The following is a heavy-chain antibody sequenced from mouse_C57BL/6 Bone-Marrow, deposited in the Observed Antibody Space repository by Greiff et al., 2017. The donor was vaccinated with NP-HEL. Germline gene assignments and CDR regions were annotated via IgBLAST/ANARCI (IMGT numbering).Heavy chain of an antibody. J-gene: IGHJ2*01. Sequence: VQLKQSGPGLVQPSQSLSITCTVSGFSLTSYGVHWVRQSPGKGLEWLGVIWRGGSTDYNAAFISRLSISKANSKCQGFLKMNSLQADDTAIYYCAATVVVGYFDYWGQGTTLTVSS. CDR1: GFSLTSYG. D-gene: IGHD1-1*01. CDR3: AATVVVGYFDY. CDR2: IWRGGST. V-gene: IGHV2-2*01.